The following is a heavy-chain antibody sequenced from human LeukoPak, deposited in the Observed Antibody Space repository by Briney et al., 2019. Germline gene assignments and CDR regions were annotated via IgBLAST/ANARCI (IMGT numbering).Heavy chain of an antibody. J-gene: IGHJ4*02. CDR1: GFTFSDYY. V-gene: IGHV3-7*01. CDR2: TKEDGSRK. Sequence: GGSLRLSCAASGFTFSDYYMSWIRQPPGKGLEWLANTKEDGSRKYYVDSVKGRFTISRDNAKKSLFLQMNSLRAEDTAVYYCARDGVTSSVDYWGQGTLVTVSS. CDR3: ARDGVTSSVDY. D-gene: IGHD2-21*02.